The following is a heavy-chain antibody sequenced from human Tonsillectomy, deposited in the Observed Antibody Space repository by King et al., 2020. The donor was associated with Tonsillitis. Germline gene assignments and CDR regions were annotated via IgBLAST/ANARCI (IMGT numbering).Heavy chain of an antibody. D-gene: IGHD6-19*01. CDR3: AKEYTSGWPFDY. V-gene: IGHV3-23*04. J-gene: IGHJ4*02. CDR2: INDSGGRT. Sequence: VQLVESGGGLVQPGGSLRLSFAASGFTFSSSTMTWVRQAPGKGLGWVSGINDSGGRTDYADSVKGRFTISRDNSKNTLYLQMNSLRAEDSAIYYCAKEYTSGWPFDYWGQGTLVTVSS. CDR1: GFTFSSST.